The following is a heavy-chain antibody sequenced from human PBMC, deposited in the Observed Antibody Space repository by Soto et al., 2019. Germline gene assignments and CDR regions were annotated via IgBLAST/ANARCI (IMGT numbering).Heavy chain of an antibody. CDR1: GFIFRNDY. J-gene: IGHJ4*02. V-gene: IGHV3-7*03. D-gene: IGHD3-9*01. CDR3: ARDVWFSLDS. Sequence: PGGSLRLSCVASGFIFRNDYMSWVRQAPGKGLEWVAKTNKDGSEAYYVDSLEGRFTISRDNAKNLLFLEMKSLRVDDTAVYYFARDVWFSLDSCGRGTLVTLSS. CDR2: TNKDGSEA.